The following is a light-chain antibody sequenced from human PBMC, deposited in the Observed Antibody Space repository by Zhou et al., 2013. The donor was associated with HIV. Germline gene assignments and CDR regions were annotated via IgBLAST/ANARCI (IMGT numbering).Light chain of an antibody. V-gene: IGKV3-15*01. CDR1: QSVGTN. Sequence: EIVMTQSPATLSVSLGERTTLSCRASQSVGTNLAWYQQKPGQAPRLLIRGASARATGIPDRFSGSGSGTEFTLTISSLQSEDSAVYYCQQYNDRPPWTFGQGPRWKSN. CDR2: GAS. CDR3: QQYNDRPPWT. J-gene: IGKJ1*01.